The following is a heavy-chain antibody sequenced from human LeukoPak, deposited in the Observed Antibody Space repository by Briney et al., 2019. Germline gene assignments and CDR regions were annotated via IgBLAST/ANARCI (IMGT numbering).Heavy chain of an antibody. CDR1: GDSITSGSYY. J-gene: IGHJ6*03. V-gene: IGHV4-39*07. D-gene: IGHD6-6*01. CDR3: ARDFSSSSSVYYYYYMDV. CDR2: IYYRGTT. Sequence: SETLSLTCTVSGDSITSGSYYWGWVRQPPGKGLEWLGTIYYRGTTYYNPSLKSRVTISVDTSKNQFSLRLNSVTAADTAVYYCARDFSSSSSVYYYYYMDVWGKGTSVTVSS.